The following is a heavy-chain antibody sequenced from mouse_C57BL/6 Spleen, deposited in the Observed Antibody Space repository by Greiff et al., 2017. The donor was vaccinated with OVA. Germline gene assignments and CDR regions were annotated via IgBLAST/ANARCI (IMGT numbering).Heavy chain of an antibody. V-gene: IGHV1-82*01. CDR2: IYPGDGDT. CDR3: ARSIGRPMDY. J-gene: IGHJ4*01. Sequence: QVQLQQSGPELVKPGASVKISCKASGYAFSSSWMNWVKQRPGKGLEWIGRIYPGDGDTNYNGKFKGKATLTADKSSSTAYMQLSSLTSEDSAVYCCARSIGRPMDYWGQGTSVTVSS. CDR1: GYAFSSSW. D-gene: IGHD2-14*01.